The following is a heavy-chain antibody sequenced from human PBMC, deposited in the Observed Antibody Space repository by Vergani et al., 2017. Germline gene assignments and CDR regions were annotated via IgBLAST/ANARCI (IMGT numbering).Heavy chain of an antibody. D-gene: IGHD2-2*01. CDR3: ARGPPIVVVPGTVGAYFDY. J-gene: IGHJ4*02. CDR1: GFTVSSNY. Sequence: EVQLVESGGHLVQPGGSLRLSCAASGFTVSSNYMRWVRQAPGKGLEWVSVIYSGGSTYYADSVKGRFTISRDNSKNTLYLQMNSLRAEDTAVYYCARGPPIVVVPGTVGAYFDYWGQGTLVTVSS. V-gene: IGHV3-66*02. CDR2: IYSGGST.